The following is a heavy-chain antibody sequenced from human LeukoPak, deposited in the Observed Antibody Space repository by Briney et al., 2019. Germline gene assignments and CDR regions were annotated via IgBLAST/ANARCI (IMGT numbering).Heavy chain of an antibody. J-gene: IGHJ4*02. CDR3: ARVYSSTTDYYFDY. Sequence: ASVKVSCKASGYTFTSYYMHWVRQAPGQGLEWMGIINPSGGSTSYAQKFQGRVTITADKSTSTAYMELSSLRSEDTAVYYCARVYSSTTDYYFDYWGQGTLVTVSS. CDR2: INPSGGST. CDR1: GYTFTSYY. D-gene: IGHD2-2*01. V-gene: IGHV1-46*01.